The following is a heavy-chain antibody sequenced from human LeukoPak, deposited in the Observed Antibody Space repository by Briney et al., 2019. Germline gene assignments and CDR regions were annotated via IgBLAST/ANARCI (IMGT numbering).Heavy chain of an antibody. Sequence: PGGSLRLSCAASRFTFSTYSMNWVRQAPGKGLEWVSSIDSTSTYIYYADSVKGRFTISRDNAKNSLYLQMDSLRAEDTVVYYCARDSLVGSTTPVFDYWGQGTLVTVSS. CDR3: ARDSLVGSTTPVFDY. V-gene: IGHV3-21*04. J-gene: IGHJ4*02. CDR2: IDSTSTYI. D-gene: IGHD1-26*01. CDR1: RFTFSTYS.